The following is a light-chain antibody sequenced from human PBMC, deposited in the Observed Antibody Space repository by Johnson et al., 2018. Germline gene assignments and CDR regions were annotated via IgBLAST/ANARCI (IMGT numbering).Light chain of an antibody. CDR2: ENN. CDR1: SSNIGNNY. CDR3: GTWDSSLSAGNV. V-gene: IGLV1-51*02. Sequence: QSVLTQPPSVSAAPGQKVTISCSGSSSNIGNNYVSWYQQLPGTAPKLLIYENNKRPSGIPDRFSGSKSGTSATLGITGLQTGDAADYYSGTWDSSLSAGNVVGTGTKVTGL. J-gene: IGLJ1*01.